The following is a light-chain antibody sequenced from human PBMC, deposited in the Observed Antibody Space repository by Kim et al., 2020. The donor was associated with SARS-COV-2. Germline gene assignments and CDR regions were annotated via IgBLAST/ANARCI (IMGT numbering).Light chain of an antibody. CDR1: QRLVHSDGNTY. CDR2: EVT. Sequence: SISCKSSQRLVHSDGNTYLNWFQQRAGQSPRRLIYEVTNRDSGVPDRFSGSGSGTDFTLRISGVEAGDVGVCYCMQGAHWPAALTFGGGTKVDIK. CDR3: MQGAHWPAALT. V-gene: IGKV2-30*02. J-gene: IGKJ4*01.